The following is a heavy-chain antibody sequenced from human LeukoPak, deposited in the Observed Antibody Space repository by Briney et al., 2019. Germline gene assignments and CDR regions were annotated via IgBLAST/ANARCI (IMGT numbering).Heavy chain of an antibody. Sequence: ALVKVSCKASGHTFTGYYMHWVRQAPGQGLEWIGWINPNSGGTNYAQKFQGRVTMTRDTSISTAYMELSRLRSDDTAVYYCARDLGSTVTTFFDYWGQGTLVTVSS. CDR2: INPNSGGT. D-gene: IGHD4-11*01. J-gene: IGHJ4*02. CDR3: ARDLGSTVTTFFDY. CDR1: GHTFTGYY. V-gene: IGHV1-2*02.